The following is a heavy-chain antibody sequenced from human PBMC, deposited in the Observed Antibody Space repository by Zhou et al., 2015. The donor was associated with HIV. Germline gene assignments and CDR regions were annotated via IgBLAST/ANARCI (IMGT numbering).Heavy chain of an antibody. J-gene: IGHJ4*02. CDR3: AREGYCSGGSCYDSGSRFRY. D-gene: IGHD2-15*01. CDR1: GGTFSSYA. V-gene: IGHV1-69*01. CDR2: IIPIFGTA. Sequence: QVQLVQSGAEVKKPGSSVKVSCKASGGTFSSYAISWVRQAPGQGLEWMGGIIPIFGTANYAQKFQGRVTITADESTSTAYMELSSLRSEDTAVYYCAREGYCSGGSCYDSGSRFRYWGQGTLVTVSS.